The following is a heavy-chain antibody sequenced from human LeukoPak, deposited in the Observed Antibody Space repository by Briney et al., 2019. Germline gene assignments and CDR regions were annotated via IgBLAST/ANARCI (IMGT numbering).Heavy chain of an antibody. CDR1: GGSISSYY. CDR3: ARGRKVVSNSASCPGWFDP. Sequence: SETLSLTCTVSGGSISSYYWSWIRQPAGKGLEWIGRTYTGGSTNYNPSLKSRVTMSVDTSKNQFSLKLSSVTAADTAVYFCARGRKVVSNSASCPGWFDPWAQGTLVTVSS. D-gene: IGHD2-15*01. J-gene: IGHJ5*02. V-gene: IGHV4-4*07. CDR2: TYTGGST.